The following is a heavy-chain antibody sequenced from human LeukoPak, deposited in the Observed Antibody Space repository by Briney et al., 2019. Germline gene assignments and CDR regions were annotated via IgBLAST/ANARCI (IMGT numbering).Heavy chain of an antibody. J-gene: IGHJ5*02. Sequence: ASVKVSCKASGYTFTSYYMHWVRQAPGQGLEWMGIINPSGGSTSYAQKFQGRVTMTRDTSTSTVYMELSSLRSKDTAVYYCARDRVVVVPAAARRSWFDPWGQGTLVTVSS. CDR3: ARDRVVVVPAAARRSWFDP. CDR2: INPSGGST. V-gene: IGHV1-46*01. D-gene: IGHD2-2*01. CDR1: GYTFTSYY.